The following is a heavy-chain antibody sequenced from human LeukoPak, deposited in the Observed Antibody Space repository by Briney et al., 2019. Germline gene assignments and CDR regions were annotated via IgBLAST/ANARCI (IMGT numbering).Heavy chain of an antibody. CDR3: ARGGTRDIVVV. V-gene: IGHV3-74*01. Sequence: PGGSLRLSCAASGFTFSSYWMHWVRQAPGKGLVWVSRINSDGSSTSYADSVKGRFTISRDNAKNTLYLQMYSLRAEDTAVYYCARGGTRDIVVVWGQGTLVTVSS. CDR1: GFTFSSYW. CDR2: INSDGSST. J-gene: IGHJ4*02. D-gene: IGHD2-2*01.